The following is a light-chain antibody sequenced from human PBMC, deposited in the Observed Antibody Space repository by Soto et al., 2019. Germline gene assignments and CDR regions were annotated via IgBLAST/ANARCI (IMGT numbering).Light chain of an antibody. CDR3: TSYAVGINVV. Sequence: QSVLTQPPSASGSPGQSVTISCTGTSSDVGYYNYVSWYQQHPGKAPKLIIYEVDKRPSGVPDRFSGSKSGNTASLTVSGLQAEDEAEYYCTSYAVGINVVFGGGTKLTVI. CDR2: EVD. V-gene: IGLV2-8*01. CDR1: SSDVGYYNY. J-gene: IGLJ2*01.